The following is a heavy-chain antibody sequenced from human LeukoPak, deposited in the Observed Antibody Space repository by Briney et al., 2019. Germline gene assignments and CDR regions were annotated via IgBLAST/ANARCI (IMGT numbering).Heavy chain of an antibody. CDR2: INTNTGNP. V-gene: IGHV7-4-1*02. CDR1: GYSFTRYG. J-gene: IGHJ4*02. Sequence: ASVTVSCTASGYSFTRYGMNWVRQAPGQGLEWMGWINTNTGNPTYAQGFTGRFVFSLDTSVSTAYLQISSLKAEDTAVYYCARDPLGGGNPPDYWGQGTLVTVSS. D-gene: IGHD4-23*01. CDR3: ARDPLGGGNPPDY.